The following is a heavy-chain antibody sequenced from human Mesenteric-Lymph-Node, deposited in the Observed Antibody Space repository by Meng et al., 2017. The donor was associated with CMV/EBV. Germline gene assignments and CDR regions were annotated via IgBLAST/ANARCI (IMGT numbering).Heavy chain of an antibody. CDR3: AKSYGGNLKDAFDI. CDR1: GFTFRSYA. V-gene: IGHV3-23*01. Sequence: GGSLRLSCEASGFTFRSYAMSWVRQAPGMGLEWVSVITGSGGITCYADSVKGRFTISRDNSEDTLYLQMNSLRAEDTAVYHCAKSYGGNLKDAFDIWGQGTMVTVSS. CDR2: ITGSGGIT. D-gene: IGHD4-23*01. J-gene: IGHJ3*02.